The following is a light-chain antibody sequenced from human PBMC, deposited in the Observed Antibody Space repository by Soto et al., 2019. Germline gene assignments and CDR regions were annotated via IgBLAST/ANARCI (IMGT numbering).Light chain of an antibody. V-gene: IGKV1-39*01. CDR3: QQSYSNSIT. Sequence: DIQMTQSPSSLSASVGDRVTITCRASQSISSHLYWFQQKPGQAPKLLIYGASSLQSGVPSRFSGSGSGTAFTLTISSLQTEDFATYYCQQSYSNSITFGQGTRLEIK. CDR2: GAS. J-gene: IGKJ5*01. CDR1: QSISSH.